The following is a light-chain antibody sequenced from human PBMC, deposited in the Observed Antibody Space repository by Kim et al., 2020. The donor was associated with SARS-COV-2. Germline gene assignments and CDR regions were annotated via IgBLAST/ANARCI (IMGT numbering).Light chain of an antibody. CDR2: YDS. V-gene: IGLV3-21*04. Sequence: APGKTDRSTCGGNNMGSKSVHWYQQKPGQAPVLVIYYDSDRPSGIPERFSGSNSGNTATLTISRVEAGDEADYYCQVWDSSSDHRVFGGGTQLTVL. CDR1: NMGSKS. CDR3: QVWDSSSDHRV. J-gene: IGLJ3*02.